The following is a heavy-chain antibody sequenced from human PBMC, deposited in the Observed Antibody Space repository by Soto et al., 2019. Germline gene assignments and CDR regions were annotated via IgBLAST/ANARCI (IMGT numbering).Heavy chain of an antibody. Sequence: SNTXSLAWTFAVFSLVSGSYGRGIRQPPGKGPECIASIYHGGTTFYNPSIKSRITISVDTSKNHYSLNMRSVTAADTAAHYSARANVMVVAASTFDYWGHGTLVTVSS. J-gene: IGHJ4*01. CDR3: ARANVMVVAASTFDY. CDR1: VFSLVSGSY. V-gene: IGHV4-38-2*02. CDR2: IYHGGTT. D-gene: IGHD2-15*01.